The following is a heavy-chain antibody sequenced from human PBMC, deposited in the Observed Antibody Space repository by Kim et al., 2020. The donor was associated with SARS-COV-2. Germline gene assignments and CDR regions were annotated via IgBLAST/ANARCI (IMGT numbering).Heavy chain of an antibody. CDR1: GFTFSSYS. D-gene: IGHD3-10*01. CDR2: VSSSSGSI. J-gene: IGHJ6*02. Sequence: GGSLRLSCAASGFTFSSYSMNWVRQAPGKGPEWVSFVSSSSGSIYYADSVKGRFAISRDNSKNSLYLQMNSLRDEDTALYYCARTLGFGGLLEPYYYYGMDVWGQGTPVTVSS. CDR3: ARTLGFGGLLEPYYYYGMDV. V-gene: IGHV3-48*02.